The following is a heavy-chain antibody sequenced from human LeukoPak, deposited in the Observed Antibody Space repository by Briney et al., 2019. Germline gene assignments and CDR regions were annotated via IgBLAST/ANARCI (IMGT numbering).Heavy chain of an antibody. V-gene: IGHV1-69*05. Sequence: GASVKVSCKASGGTFSSYAISWVRQAPGQGLEWMGGIIPIFGTANYAQKFQGRVTITTDESTSTAYMELSSLRSEGTAVYYCARVQYPQYYYYYYMDVWGKGTTVTVSS. J-gene: IGHJ6*03. CDR2: IIPIFGTA. CDR3: ARVQYPQYYYYYYMDV. CDR1: GGTFSSYA. D-gene: IGHD4-11*01.